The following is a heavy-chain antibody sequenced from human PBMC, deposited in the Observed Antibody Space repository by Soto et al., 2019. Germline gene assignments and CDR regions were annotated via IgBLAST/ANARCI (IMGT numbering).Heavy chain of an antibody. CDR1: GGSISSGDYY. V-gene: IGHV4-30-4*01. Sequence: SETLSLTCTVSGGSISSGDYYWSWIRQPPGKGLEWIGYIYYSGSTYYNPSLKSRVTISVDTSKNQFSLKPSSVTAADTAVYYCARAPSPDYYYGMDVWGQGTTVTVSS. J-gene: IGHJ6*02. CDR2: IYYSGST. CDR3: ARAPSPDYYYGMDV.